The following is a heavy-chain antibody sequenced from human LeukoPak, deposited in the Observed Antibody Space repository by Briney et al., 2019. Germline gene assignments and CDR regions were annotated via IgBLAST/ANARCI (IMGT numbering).Heavy chain of an antibody. CDR3: AKLTHFGVVKTNLDY. Sequence: GGSLRLSCAASGFTFSNFAMSWVRQAPGKGLEWVSGISASGGTTYYGDSVKGRFTISRDNSKNTLYLQINSLRAEATALYYCAKLTHFGVVKTNLDYWGQGTLVTVS. D-gene: IGHD3-3*01. CDR1: GFTFSNFA. V-gene: IGHV3-23*01. CDR2: ISASGGTT. J-gene: IGHJ4*02.